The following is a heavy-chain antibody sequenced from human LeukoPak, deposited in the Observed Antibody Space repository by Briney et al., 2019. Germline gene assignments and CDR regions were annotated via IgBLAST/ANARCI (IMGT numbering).Heavy chain of an antibody. CDR2: IYYSGST. J-gene: IGHJ4*02. D-gene: IGHD1-14*01. Sequence: SETLSLTCTVSGGSISSGDYYWSWIRQPPGKGLEWIGYIYYSGSTYYNPSLKSRVTISVDTSKNQFSLKLSSVTAADTAVYYCTRGHGTVTHDYWGRGTLVTVSS. CDR3: TRGHGTVTHDY. V-gene: IGHV4-30-4*08. CDR1: GGSISSGDYY.